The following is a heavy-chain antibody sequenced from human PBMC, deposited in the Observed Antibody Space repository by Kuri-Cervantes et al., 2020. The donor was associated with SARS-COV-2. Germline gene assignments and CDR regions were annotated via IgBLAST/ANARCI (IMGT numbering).Heavy chain of an antibody. J-gene: IGHJ4*02. D-gene: IGHD2-21*01. CDR1: ETTFPNYD. CDR2: VKTNSGNT. Sequence: SVKVSCKAPETTFPNYDINWVRQATGQGLEWMGMVKTNSGNTLYAQFFQGRVTMTRDTSTSTVYMELSSLTSEDTAIYYCYCAPKEGFDSWGQGTLVTVSS. V-gene: IGHV1-8*01. CDR3: YCAPKEGFDS.